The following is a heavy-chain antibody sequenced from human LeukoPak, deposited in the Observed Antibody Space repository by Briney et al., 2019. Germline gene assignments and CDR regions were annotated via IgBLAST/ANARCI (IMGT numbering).Heavy chain of an antibody. V-gene: IGHV1-2*02. CDR1: GYTLTGYY. D-gene: IGHD2-21*01. J-gene: IGHJ4*02. CDR2: INPNSGGT. CDR3: ARDGDGRIHFDY. Sequence: GASVKVSCKASGYTLTGYYMHWVRQAPGQGLEWMGWINPNSGGTNYAQKFQGRVTMTRDTSISTDYIELRRLTADDTAVYYCARDGDGRIHFDYWGQGTLVTVSS.